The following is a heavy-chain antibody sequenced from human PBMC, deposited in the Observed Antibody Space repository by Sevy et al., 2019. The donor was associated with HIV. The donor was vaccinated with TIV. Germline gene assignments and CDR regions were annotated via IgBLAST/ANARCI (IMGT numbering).Heavy chain of an antibody. CDR1: GFTFSSYG. Sequence: GGSLRLSCAASGFTFSSYGIHWVRQAPGKGLECISYISNSGNTVYYADSVKGRFTVSRDNAKKSLYLQLNSLRDEDTAVYYCARDNYCISGDGCYGYGLDVWGQGTTVTVSS. V-gene: IGHV3-48*02. CDR3: ARDNYCISGDGCYGYGLDV. D-gene: IGHD2-2*01. CDR2: ISNSGNTV. J-gene: IGHJ6*02.